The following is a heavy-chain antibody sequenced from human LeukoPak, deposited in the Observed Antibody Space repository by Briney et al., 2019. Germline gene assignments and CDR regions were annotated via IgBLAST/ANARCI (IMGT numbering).Heavy chain of an antibody. CDR3: AKSLGIAVDY. Sequence: PGGSLRLSCAASGFTFSSYGMHWVRQAPGKGLEWVAFIRYDGGNKYYADSVKGRFTISRDNSKNTLYLQMNSLRAEDTAVYYCAKSLGIAVDYWGQGTLVTVSS. CDR1: GFTFSSYG. CDR2: IRYDGGNK. D-gene: IGHD6-13*01. V-gene: IGHV3-30*02. J-gene: IGHJ4*02.